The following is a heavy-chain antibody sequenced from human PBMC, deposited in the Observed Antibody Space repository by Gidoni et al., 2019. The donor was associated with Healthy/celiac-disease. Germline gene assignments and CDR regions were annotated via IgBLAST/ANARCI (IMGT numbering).Heavy chain of an antibody. CDR1: GGSVSGYY. V-gene: IGHV4-34*01. CDR2: INHSGST. J-gene: IGHJ5*02. CDR3: ARVRAAAGTFNWFDP. Sequence: QVQLQQWGAGLLKPAETLSLTCAGYGGSVSGYYWSWIRQPPGKGLEWIGEINHSGSTNSNPSLKRRVTISVDTSKNQFSLKLSSVTAADTAVYYCARVRAAAGTFNWFDPWGQGTLVTVSS. D-gene: IGHD6-13*01.